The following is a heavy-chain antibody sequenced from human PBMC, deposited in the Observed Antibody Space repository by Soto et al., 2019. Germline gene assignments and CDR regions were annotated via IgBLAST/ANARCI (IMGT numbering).Heavy chain of an antibody. CDR1: LVPISIATSY. J-gene: IGHJ4*01. V-gene: IGHV4-39*01. D-gene: IGHD3-16*02. CDR2: IYYSCIR. CDR3: ARHWRERGGELSFFDY. Sequence: SETLSITCTVSLVPISIATSYWGWIRHPPGKGLDCIGSIYYSCIRYYNPSLQSRVTLSLDTSRNRFSLDLTSVTAADTAVYYCARHWRERGGELSFFDYWGHGTQVTVS.